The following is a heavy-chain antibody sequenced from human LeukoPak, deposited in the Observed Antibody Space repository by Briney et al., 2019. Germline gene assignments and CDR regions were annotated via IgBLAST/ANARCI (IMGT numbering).Heavy chain of an antibody. J-gene: IGHJ4*02. V-gene: IGHV4-59*01. CDR1: GGSISIYY. CDR2: IYYTGTT. Sequence: PSETLSLTCSVSGGSISIYYWTWIRQIPGKGLEWIGYIYYTGTTNYNPLFESRATISVDTSKNQFSLKLTSVTAADTAVYFCARGEDFERYYLAYWGQGTLVSVSS. D-gene: IGHD3-9*01. CDR3: ARGEDFERYYLAY.